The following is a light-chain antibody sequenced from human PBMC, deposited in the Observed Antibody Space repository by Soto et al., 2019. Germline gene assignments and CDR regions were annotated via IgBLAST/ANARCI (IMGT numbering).Light chain of an antibody. CDR1: LSINTY. V-gene: IGKV3-11*01. Sequence: EIVLTQSPATLSLSPGEGATLSCRARLSINTYIVWYQQKPGQAPRLLMYDASSRATGIPARFSGSGSGTDFTLTISILEPEDFAIYYCQHRYNWPLTFGGGTKVEI. CDR2: DAS. J-gene: IGKJ4*01. CDR3: QHRYNWPLT.